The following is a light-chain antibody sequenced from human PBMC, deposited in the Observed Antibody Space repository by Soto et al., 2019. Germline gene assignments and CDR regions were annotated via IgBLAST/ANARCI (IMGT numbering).Light chain of an antibody. V-gene: IGKV3-15*01. Sequence: EIVMTQSPATLSVSPGERATLSCRASQIVSSNLAWYQQKPGQAPRLLIYGASTRATGIPARFSGGGSGTEFTLTISSLQSEDFAVYYCQQYNNWPRTFGQGTKVEIK. J-gene: IGKJ1*01. CDR3: QQYNNWPRT. CDR1: QIVSSN. CDR2: GAS.